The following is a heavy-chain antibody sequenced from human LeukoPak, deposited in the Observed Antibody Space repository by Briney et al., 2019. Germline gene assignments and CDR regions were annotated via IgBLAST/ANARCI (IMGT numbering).Heavy chain of an antibody. V-gene: IGHV4-59*01. D-gene: IGHD4-17*01. J-gene: IGHJ3*02. CDR2: IYYSGST. CDR1: GGSFSGYY. Sequence: SSETLSLTCAVYGGSFSGYYWSWIRQPPGKGLEWIGYIYYSGSTNYNPSLKSRVTISVDTSKNQFSLKLSSVTAADTAVYYCARNYGVRAFDIWGQGTMVTVSS. CDR3: ARNYGVRAFDI.